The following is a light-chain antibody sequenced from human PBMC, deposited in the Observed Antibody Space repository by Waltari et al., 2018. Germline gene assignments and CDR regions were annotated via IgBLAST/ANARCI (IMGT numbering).Light chain of an antibody. V-gene: IGLV2-14*03. CDR3: SSYTSSSSS. CDR2: DVS. CDR1: TSDVGASTS. J-gene: IGLJ3*02. Sequence: QSALTQPASASGSPGQSITISCPGTTSDVGASTSVSWYQQHPGKAPKLMIFDVSQRPSGVSSRFSGSKSGNTASLTISGLQAEDEADYYCSSYTSSSSSFGGGTKVTVL.